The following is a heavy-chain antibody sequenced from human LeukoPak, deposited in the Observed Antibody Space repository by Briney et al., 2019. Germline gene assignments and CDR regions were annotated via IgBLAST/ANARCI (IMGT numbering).Heavy chain of an antibody. J-gene: IGHJ4*02. Sequence: SETLSLTCTVSGGSISSYYWSWIRQPPGKGLEWIGYIYYSGSTNYNPSLKSRVTISVDTSKNQFSLKLSSVTAADTAVYYCARNDYYTMQVWGQGILVTVSS. V-gene: IGHV4-59*01. D-gene: IGHD3-3*01. CDR3: ARNDYYTMQV. CDR1: GGSISSYY. CDR2: IYYSGST.